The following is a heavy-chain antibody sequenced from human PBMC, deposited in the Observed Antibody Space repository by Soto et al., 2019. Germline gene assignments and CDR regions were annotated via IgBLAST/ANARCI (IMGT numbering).Heavy chain of an antibody. Sequence: GGSLRLSCAASGFTFSSYGMHWVRQAPGKGLEWVAVIWYDGSNKYYADSVKGRFTISRDNSKNTLYLQMNSLRAEETAVYYCARDWSIRVVAGPNAAFDIWGQGTMVTVSS. CDR3: ARDWSIRVVAGPNAAFDI. D-gene: IGHD2-15*01. V-gene: IGHV3-33*01. J-gene: IGHJ3*02. CDR1: GFTFSSYG. CDR2: IWYDGSNK.